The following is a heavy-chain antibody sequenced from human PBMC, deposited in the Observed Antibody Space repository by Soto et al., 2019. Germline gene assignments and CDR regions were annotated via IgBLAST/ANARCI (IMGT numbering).Heavy chain of an antibody. CDR3: ARTNYSSSWLYDY. CDR1: GFTFSSYG. D-gene: IGHD6-13*01. V-gene: IGHV3-33*01. J-gene: IGHJ4*02. CDR2: IWYDGTNI. Sequence: SGGSLRLSCAASGFTFSSYGMHWVRQAPGKGLEWVSVIWYDGTNIHYADSVRGRFTISRDNSKNTVYLQMNSLRAEDTAVYYCARTNYSSSWLYDYWGQGTLVTVSS.